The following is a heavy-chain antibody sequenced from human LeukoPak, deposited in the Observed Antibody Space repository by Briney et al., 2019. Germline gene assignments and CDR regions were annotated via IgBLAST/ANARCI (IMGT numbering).Heavy chain of an antibody. CDR1: GGSFSGYY. D-gene: IGHD3-10*01. V-gene: IGHV4-34*01. CDR2: INHSGST. Sequence: SETLSLTCAVYGGSFSGYYWSWIRQPPGKGLEWIGEINHSGSTNYNPPLKSRVTISVDTSKNQFSLKLSSVTAAGTAVYYCARGSITMVRGVKSPHFDYWGQGTLVTVSS. CDR3: ARGSITMVRGVKSPHFDY. J-gene: IGHJ4*02.